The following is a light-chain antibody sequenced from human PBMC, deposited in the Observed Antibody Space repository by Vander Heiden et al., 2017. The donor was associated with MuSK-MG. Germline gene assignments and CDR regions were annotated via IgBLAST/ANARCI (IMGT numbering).Light chain of an antibody. CDR3: CSYAGSYKGV. V-gene: IGLV2-11*01. J-gene: IGLJ3*02. Sequence: QSALTPPRSVSGSPGQSVTISCTGTSSDVGGYNSVSWYQQHPGKAPKLIIYDVIKRPSGVPDRFSGSKSGNTASLTISGLQAEDEADYYCCSYAGSYKGVFGGGTKLTVL. CDR2: DVI. CDR1: SSDVGGYNS.